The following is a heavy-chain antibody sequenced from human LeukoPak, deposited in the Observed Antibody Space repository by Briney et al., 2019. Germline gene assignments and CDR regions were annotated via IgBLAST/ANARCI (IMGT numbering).Heavy chain of an antibody. J-gene: IGHJ4*02. CDR3: ARGVGRSYGFFGGY. D-gene: IGHD5-18*01. CDR1: GYTFTGYY. Sequence: ASVKVSCKASGYTFTGYYMHWVRQAPGQGLEWMGWINPNSGGTNYAQRFQGRVTMTRDTSISTAYMELSRLRSDDTAVYYCARGVGRSYGFFGGYWGQGTLVTVSS. CDR2: INPNSGGT. V-gene: IGHV1-2*02.